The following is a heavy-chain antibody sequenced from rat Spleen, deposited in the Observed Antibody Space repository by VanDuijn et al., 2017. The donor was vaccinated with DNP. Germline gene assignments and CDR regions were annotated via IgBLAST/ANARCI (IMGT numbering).Heavy chain of an antibody. CDR1: GFRFSDYS. D-gene: IGHD1-9*01. J-gene: IGHJ2*01. CDR2: ISYEGSST. CDR3: ARPKYYGYNLPFDY. Sequence: EAQLVESGGGLVQPGRSLKLSCAASGFRFSDYSMAWVRQPPKKGLEWVASISYEGSSTYYGDSVKGRFTISRDNAKSTLYLQMDSLRSEDTATYYCARPKYYGYNLPFDYWGQGVMVTVSS. V-gene: IGHV5-22*01.